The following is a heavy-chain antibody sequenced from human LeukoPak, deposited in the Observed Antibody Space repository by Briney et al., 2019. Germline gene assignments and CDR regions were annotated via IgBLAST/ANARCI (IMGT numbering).Heavy chain of an antibody. CDR2: ITSSSSYI. CDR3: AKTITYGDYGTYYFDY. Sequence: GGSLRLSCAASGFILSSYSMNWVRQAPGKGLEWVSSITSSSSYIYYADSVKGRFTISRDNAKNSLYLQMNSLRAEDTAVYYCAKTITYGDYGTYYFDYWGQGTLVTVSS. D-gene: IGHD4-17*01. V-gene: IGHV3-21*01. J-gene: IGHJ4*02. CDR1: GFILSSYS.